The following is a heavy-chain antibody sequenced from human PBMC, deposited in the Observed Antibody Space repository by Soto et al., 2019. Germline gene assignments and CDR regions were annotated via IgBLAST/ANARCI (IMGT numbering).Heavy chain of an antibody. CDR3: ARVPYDTTGYYAF. CDR2: IDPTHGST. Sequence: ASVKVSCKASNHSLSSHFIHSVREAPGQGLEWMGVIDPTHGSTTYAQKFQGRVTMTSDTSTNTVYMELSSLKSEDTAVYYCARVPYDTTGYYAFWGQGTLVTVSS. CDR1: NHSLSSHF. V-gene: IGHV1-46*01. D-gene: IGHD3-22*01. J-gene: IGHJ4*02.